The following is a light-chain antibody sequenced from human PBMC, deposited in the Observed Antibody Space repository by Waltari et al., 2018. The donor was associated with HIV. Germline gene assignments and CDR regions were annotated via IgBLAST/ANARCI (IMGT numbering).Light chain of an antibody. CDR3: GVWDDGLNDPE. CDR1: NSNIGTNT. V-gene: IGLV1-44*01. J-gene: IGLJ2*01. Sequence: QSVLTQPPSASGTPGQRVTISCSGSNSNIGTNTVSWYQHLPGTAPKLLIYSDDQRTAGCPDRFSGTKSGTSASLSISGLQSEDEADYYCGVWDDGLNDPELGGATKLTVL. CDR2: SDD.